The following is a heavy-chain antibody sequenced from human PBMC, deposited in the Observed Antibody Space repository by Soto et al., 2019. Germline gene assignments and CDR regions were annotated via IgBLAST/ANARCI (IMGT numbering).Heavy chain of an antibody. CDR1: GGSFSGYY. D-gene: IGHD3-3*01. CDR3: ARGPRNAYYIFANWFDP. V-gene: IGHV4-34*01. CDR2: INHSGST. Sequence: PSETLSLTCAVYGGSFSGYYWSWIRQPPGKGLEWIGEINHSGSTNYNPSLKSRVTISVDTSKNQFSLKLSSVTAADTAVYYCARGPRNAYYIFANWFDPCVQGTLVTVSS. J-gene: IGHJ5*02.